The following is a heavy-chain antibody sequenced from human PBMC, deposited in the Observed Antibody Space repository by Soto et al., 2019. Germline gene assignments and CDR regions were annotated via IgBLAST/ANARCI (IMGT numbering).Heavy chain of an antibody. J-gene: IGHJ6*02. V-gene: IGHV3-21*01. CDR3: ASDRSGYGPYYYYGMDV. CDR2: ISSSSSYI. CDR1: GFTFSSYS. Sequence: GGSLRLSCAASGFTFSSYSMNWVRQAPGKGLEWVSSISSSSSYIYYADSVKGRFTISRDNAKNSLYLQMNSLRAEDTAVYYCASDRSGYGPYYYYGMDVWGQGTTVTVSS. D-gene: IGHD6-13*01.